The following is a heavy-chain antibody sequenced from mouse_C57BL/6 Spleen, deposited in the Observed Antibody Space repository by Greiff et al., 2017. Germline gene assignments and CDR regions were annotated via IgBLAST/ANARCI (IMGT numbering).Heavy chain of an antibody. CDR3: AFNWDRAWFAY. CDR1: GFTFSDYG. D-gene: IGHD4-1*01. J-gene: IGHJ3*01. CDR2: ISSGSSTI. Sequence: EVKVEESGGGLVKPGGSLKLSCAASGFTFSDYGMHWVRQAPEKGLEWVAYISSGSSTIYYADTVKGRFTISRDNAKNTLFLQMTSLRSEDTAMYYCAFNWDRAWFAYWGQGTLVTVSA. V-gene: IGHV5-17*01.